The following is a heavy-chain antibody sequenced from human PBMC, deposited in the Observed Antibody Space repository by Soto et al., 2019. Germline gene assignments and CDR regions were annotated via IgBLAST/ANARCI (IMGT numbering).Heavy chain of an antibody. J-gene: IGHJ5*01. D-gene: IGHD2-2*01. CDR1: GYTFTNYG. CDR2: ISAYNGNT. V-gene: IGHV1-18*01. Sequence: ASVKVSCKASGYTFTNYGISWVRQAPGQGLEWMGWISAYNGNTKYAQKLQGRVTMTTDTSTSTAYMELRSLRSDGTAVYYCARDRGYCITTSCYDGWFDSWGQGTPVTVSS. CDR3: ARDRGYCITTSCYDGWFDS.